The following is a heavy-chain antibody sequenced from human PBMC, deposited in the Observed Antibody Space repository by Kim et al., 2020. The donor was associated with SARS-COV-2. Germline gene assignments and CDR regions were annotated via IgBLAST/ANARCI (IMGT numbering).Heavy chain of an antibody. CDR1: GGTFSSYA. V-gene: IGHV1-69*13. CDR2: IIPIFGTA. D-gene: IGHD3-10*01. CDR3: ARDQPEMGRGTMVRGVRGYFDL. J-gene: IGHJ2*01. Sequence: SVKVSCKASGGTFSSYAISWVRQAPGQGLEWMGGIIPIFGTANYAQKFQGRVTITADESTSTAYMELSSLRSEDTAVYYCARDQPEMGRGTMVRGVRGYFDLWGRGTLVTVSS.